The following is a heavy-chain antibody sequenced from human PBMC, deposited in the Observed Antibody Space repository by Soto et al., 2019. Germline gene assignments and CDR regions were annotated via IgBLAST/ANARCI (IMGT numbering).Heavy chain of an antibody. Sequence: QVQLQESGPGLVKPSQTLSLTCTVSGGSISSGDYYWSWIRQPPGKGLEWIGYIYYSGSTYYNPSLKSRVTISVDTSKNQFSLKLSSVTAADTAVYYGARGGSIVVVPAAMNYYYYGMDVWGQGTTVTVSS. CDR3: ARGGSIVVVPAAMNYYYYGMDV. J-gene: IGHJ6*02. D-gene: IGHD2-2*01. CDR2: IYYSGST. CDR1: GGSISSGDYY. V-gene: IGHV4-30-4*01.